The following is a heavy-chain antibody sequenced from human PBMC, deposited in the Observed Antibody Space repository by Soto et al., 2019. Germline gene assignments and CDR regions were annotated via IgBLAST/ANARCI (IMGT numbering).Heavy chain of an antibody. J-gene: IGHJ4*02. CDR3: VVMGNVAVSNPRSFDY. V-gene: IGHV1-69*18. Sequence: QVQLVQSGAEVKKPGSSVKVSCKASGATFSGYAINWVRQAPGQGLEWLGRIVPIFETLNYAERFQGSVAITADESTTTVYMELTNLTHEDTAVYYCVVMGNVAVSNPRSFDYWGQGTQVTVS. D-gene: IGHD6-19*01. CDR2: IVPIFETL. CDR1: GATFSGYA.